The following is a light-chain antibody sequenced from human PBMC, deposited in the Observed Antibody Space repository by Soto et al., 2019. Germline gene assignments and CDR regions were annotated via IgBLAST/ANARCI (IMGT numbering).Light chain of an antibody. J-gene: IGKJ1*01. Sequence: EIVLTQSPATLSVSPGERATLSCRASQRITTVAWYQQKPGQAPRLLIYGATSRATGIPDRFSGSVSGTDFTLTISRLEPEDFAVYFCYQYDSSPWTFGQGTKVDI. CDR3: YQYDSSPWT. V-gene: IGKV3-20*01. CDR1: QRITT. CDR2: GAT.